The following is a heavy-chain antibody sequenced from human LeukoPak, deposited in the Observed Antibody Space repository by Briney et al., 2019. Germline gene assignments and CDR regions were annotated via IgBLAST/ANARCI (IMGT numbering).Heavy chain of an antibody. J-gene: IGHJ5*02. CDR1: GFTFSSYA. D-gene: IGHD2-2*01. Sequence: GGSLRLSCAASGFTFSSYAMSWVRRAPGKGLEWVSSISGSGESAYYADSVKGRFTISRDKTKNTLYLQMNSLRAEDTAVYYCAKDSVLIPAGWFDPWGQGTLVTVSS. CDR2: ISGSGESA. V-gene: IGHV3-23*01. CDR3: AKDSVLIPAGWFDP.